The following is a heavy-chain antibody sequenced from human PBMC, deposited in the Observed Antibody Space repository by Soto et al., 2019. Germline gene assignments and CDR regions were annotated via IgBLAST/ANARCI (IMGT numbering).Heavy chain of an antibody. D-gene: IGHD3-9*01. CDR1: GFTFSSYW. J-gene: IGHJ4*02. CDR3: ARERGWDILTGYYLGYFDY. CDR2: IKQDGSEK. Sequence: EVQLVESGGGLVQPGGSLRLSCAASGFTFSSYWMSWVRQAPGKGLEWVANIKQDGSEKYYVDSVKGRFTISRDNAKNSLYLQMNSLRAEYTAVYYCARERGWDILTGYYLGYFDYWGQGTLVTVSS. V-gene: IGHV3-7*01.